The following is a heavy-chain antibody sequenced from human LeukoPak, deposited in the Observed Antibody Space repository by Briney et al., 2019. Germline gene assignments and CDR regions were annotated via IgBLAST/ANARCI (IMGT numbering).Heavy chain of an antibody. CDR3: ARDGPYGSSGYYYESSFDI. V-gene: IGHV4-30-4*01. CDR1: GGSISSGDYY. J-gene: IGHJ3*02. Sequence: PSETLSLTCTVSGGSISSGDYYWSWIRQPPGKGLEWIGYIYYSGSTYYNPSLKSRVTISVDTSKNQFSLKLSSVTAADTAVYYCARDGPYGSSGYYYESSFDIWGQGTMVTVSS. CDR2: IYYSGST. D-gene: IGHD3-22*01.